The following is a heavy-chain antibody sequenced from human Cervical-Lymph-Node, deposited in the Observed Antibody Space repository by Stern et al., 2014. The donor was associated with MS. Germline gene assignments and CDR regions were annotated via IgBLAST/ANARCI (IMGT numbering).Heavy chain of an antibody. J-gene: IGHJ5*02. CDR1: GGTFSKFP. V-gene: IGHV1-69*01. D-gene: IGHD2-15*01. Sequence: VQLVESGAEVTKPGSSVKVSCRASGGTFSKFPSSWGRQAPGQGLEWMGGIFPVFGTPTYAQEFRGRFTLTADVSTSTVYMELSSLRSDDAAVYYCALSSETSDRCYSLGYDLWGQGTLVTVSS. CDR2: IFPVFGTP. CDR3: ALSSETSDRCYSLGYDL.